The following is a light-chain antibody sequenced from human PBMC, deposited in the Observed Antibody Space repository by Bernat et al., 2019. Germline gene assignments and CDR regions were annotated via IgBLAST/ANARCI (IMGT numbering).Light chain of an antibody. V-gene: IGKV3-15*01. J-gene: IGKJ1*01. CDR3: QQYTDWRT. CDR1: QSVSTY. CDR2: QAS. Sequence: DIEMTQSPATLSVSLGERATLSCRASQSVSTYLAWYQHKPGQAPRLLIYQASNRATGVPARFTGSGAGTEFSLTITSLQPEDVAVYYCQQYTDWRTFGQGTKVEIK.